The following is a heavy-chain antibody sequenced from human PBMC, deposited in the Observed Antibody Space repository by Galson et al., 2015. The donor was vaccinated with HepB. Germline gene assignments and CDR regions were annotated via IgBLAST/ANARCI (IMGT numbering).Heavy chain of an antibody. D-gene: IGHD6-13*01. CDR1: GFTFSNYA. V-gene: IGHV3-23*01. Sequence: SLRLSCAASGFTFSNYAMIWVRQAPGKGLQWVSDINGSGGRTYYADSVKGRFTISRDNSKNTVCLQMNSLRGEDTALYYCAKRYGSSWSSDYWGQGTLVTVSS. J-gene: IGHJ4*02. CDR2: INGSGGRT. CDR3: AKRYGSSWSSDY.